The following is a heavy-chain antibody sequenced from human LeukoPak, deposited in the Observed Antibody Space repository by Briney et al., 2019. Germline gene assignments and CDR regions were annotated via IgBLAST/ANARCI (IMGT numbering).Heavy chain of an antibody. CDR2: MNPNSGNT. CDR1: GYTFTSYD. CDR3: ARHPRFDSSSWYPWFDP. V-gene: IGHV1-8*01. Sequence: GASVKVSCKASGYTFTSYDINWVRQATGQGLEWMGWMNPNSGNTGYAQKFQGRVTMTRNTSISTAYMELSSLRSEDAAVYYCARHPRFDSSSWYPWFDPWGQGTLVTVSS. J-gene: IGHJ5*02. D-gene: IGHD6-13*01.